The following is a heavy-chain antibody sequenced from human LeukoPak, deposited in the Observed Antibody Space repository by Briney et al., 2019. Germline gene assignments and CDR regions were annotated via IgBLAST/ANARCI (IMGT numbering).Heavy chain of an antibody. J-gene: IGHJ4*02. Sequence: GGSLRLSCATSGFTFSSYWMSWARQAPGKGLEWVANIKEDGSEKYYVDSVKGRFTISRDNAKNSLYLQMNSLRVEDTAVCYCARGGNDFWSDYPPFFDYWGQGTLVTVSS. CDR2: IKEDGSEK. D-gene: IGHD3-3*01. CDR1: GFTFSSYW. V-gene: IGHV3-7*01. CDR3: ARGGNDFWSDYPPFFDY.